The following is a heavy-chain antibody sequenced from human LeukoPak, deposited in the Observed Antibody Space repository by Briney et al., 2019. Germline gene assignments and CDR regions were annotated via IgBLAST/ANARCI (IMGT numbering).Heavy chain of an antibody. CDR3: ARAFDYYDSSGYIFDY. V-gene: IGHV4-61*01. Sequence: PSETLSLTCAVSGGSISGGKDFWGWIRQSPGKGLEWIGYIYYSGSTNYNPSLKSRVTISVDTSKNQFSLKLSSVTAADTAVYYCARAFDYYDSSGYIFDYWGQGTLVTVSS. CDR1: GGSISGGKDF. CDR2: IYYSGST. J-gene: IGHJ4*02. D-gene: IGHD3-22*01.